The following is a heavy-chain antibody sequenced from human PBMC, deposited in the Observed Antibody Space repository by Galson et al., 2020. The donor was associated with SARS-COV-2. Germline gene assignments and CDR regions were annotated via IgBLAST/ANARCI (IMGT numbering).Heavy chain of an antibody. CDR2: IYHSGST. Sequence: SETLSLTCAVSGYSISSGYYWGWIRQPPGKGLEWIGSIYHSGSTYYNPSLKSRVTISVDTSKNQFSLKLSSVTAADTAVYYCARARIDIVVVPAAMVWWFDPWGQGTLVTVSS. V-gene: IGHV4-38-2*01. D-gene: IGHD2-2*01. J-gene: IGHJ5*02. CDR1: GYSISSGYY. CDR3: ARARIDIVVVPAAMVWWFDP.